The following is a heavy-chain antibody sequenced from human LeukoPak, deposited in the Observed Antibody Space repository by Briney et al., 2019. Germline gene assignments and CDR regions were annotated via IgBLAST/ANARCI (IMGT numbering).Heavy chain of an antibody. CDR3: ARERFLEWLLPDY. V-gene: IGHV1-18*04. J-gene: IGHJ4*02. CDR2: IIPIFGTA. Sequence: ASVKVSCKASGYTFTGYYMHWVRQAPGKGLEWMGGIIPIFGTANYAQKLQGRVTMTTDTSTSTAYMELRSLRSDDTAVYYCARERFLEWLLPDYWGQGTLVTVSS. D-gene: IGHD3-3*01. CDR1: GYTFTGYY.